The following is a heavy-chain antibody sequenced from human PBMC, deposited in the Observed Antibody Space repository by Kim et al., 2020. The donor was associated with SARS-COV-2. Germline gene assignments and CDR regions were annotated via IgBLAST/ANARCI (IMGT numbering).Heavy chain of an antibody. Sequence: GESLKISCKGSGYSFTGYWIGWVRQMPGKGLEWMGIIYPGDSDTRYSPSFQGQVTISADKSISTAYLQWSSLKASDTAMYYCARTYYYGSGSYYTQSFDYWGQGTLVTVSS. J-gene: IGHJ4*02. CDR1: GYSFTGYW. CDR3: ARTYYYGSGSYYTQSFDY. CDR2: IYPGDSDT. V-gene: IGHV5-51*01. D-gene: IGHD3-10*01.